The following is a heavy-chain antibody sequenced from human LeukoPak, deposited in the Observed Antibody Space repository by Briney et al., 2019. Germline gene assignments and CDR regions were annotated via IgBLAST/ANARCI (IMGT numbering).Heavy chain of an antibody. CDR1: GFTFSNYA. CDR2: ISGVGSNT. CDR3: ARDQFVGYCSSTSRYWPYYYYGMDV. J-gene: IGHJ6*02. V-gene: IGHV3-23*01. D-gene: IGHD2-2*01. Sequence: GGSLRLSCAASGFTFSNYAMTWVRQAPGKGLEWVSVISGVGSNTDYADSVKGRFTISRDNSKNTLSLQMNSLRAEDTAVYYCARDQFVGYCSSTSRYWPYYYYGMDVWGQGTTVTVSS.